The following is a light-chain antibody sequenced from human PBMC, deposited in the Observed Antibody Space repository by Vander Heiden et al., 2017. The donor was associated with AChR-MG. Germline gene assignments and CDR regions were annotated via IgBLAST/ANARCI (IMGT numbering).Light chain of an antibody. V-gene: IGKV1-5*03. Sequence: DIQMTQSPSTLSASVGDRVTITCRATQSISSWLAWYQQKPGKAPNLLIYKASNLQSGVPSRFSGSGSGTEFTLTISSLQPDDFGTYYCQQYNSYWTFGQGTKVEIK. J-gene: IGKJ1*01. CDR2: KAS. CDR1: QSISSW. CDR3: QQYNSYWT.